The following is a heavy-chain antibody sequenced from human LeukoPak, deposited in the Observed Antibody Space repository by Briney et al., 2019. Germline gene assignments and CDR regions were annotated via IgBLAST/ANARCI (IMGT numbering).Heavy chain of an antibody. J-gene: IGHJ4*02. CDR1: GFAFAEHG. CDR2: INWSGGST. D-gene: IGHD2-2*01. CDR3: ARAPITSPFYFDF. Sequence: PGGSLRLSCTASGFAFAEHGMSWVRQVPGKGLEWVSGINWSGGSTGYADPLRGRFTISRDNAKNSLYLQMDSLRAEDTALYYCARAPITSPFYFDFWGQGTLVTSPQ. V-gene: IGHV3-20*04.